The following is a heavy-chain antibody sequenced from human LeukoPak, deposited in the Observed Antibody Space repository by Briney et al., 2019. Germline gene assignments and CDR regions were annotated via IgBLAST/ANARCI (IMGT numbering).Heavy chain of an antibody. CDR3: ASRGYYYDSSGYYPFDY. CDR1: GGSISSGGYS. V-gene: IGHV4-30-2*01. D-gene: IGHD3-22*01. Sequence: SQTLSLTCAVSGGSISSGGYSWIWIRQPPGKGLEWIGYIYHSGSTYYNPSLKSRVTISVDRSKHEFSLKLSSVTAAETAVYYCASRGYYYDSSGYYPFDYWGQGTLVTVSS. CDR2: IYHSGST. J-gene: IGHJ4*02.